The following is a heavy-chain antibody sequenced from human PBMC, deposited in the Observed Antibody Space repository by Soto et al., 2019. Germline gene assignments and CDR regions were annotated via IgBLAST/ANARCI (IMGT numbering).Heavy chain of an antibody. Sequence: PSETLSLTCTVSGGSVSTGSNYWSWIRQPPGKGLEWIGYIYYSGSSNYNPSLKSRVTISLDTSKNQFSLKLSSVTAADTAVYYCATGPVSIAVARYFDYWGQGTXVTVSS. CDR3: ATGPVSIAVARYFDY. V-gene: IGHV4-61*01. J-gene: IGHJ4*02. D-gene: IGHD6-19*01. CDR1: GGSVSTGSNY. CDR2: IYYSGSS.